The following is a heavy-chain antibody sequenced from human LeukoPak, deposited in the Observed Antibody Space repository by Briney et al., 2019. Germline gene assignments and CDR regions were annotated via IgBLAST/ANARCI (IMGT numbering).Heavy chain of an antibody. V-gene: IGHV4-34*01. Sequence: SETLSLTCAVYGGSLSGYYWSWIRQPPGKGLEWIGEINHSGSTNYNPSLKSRVTISVDTSKNQFSLKLSSVTAADTAVYYCARVQYSSSWYSVWYFDLWGRGTLVTVSS. J-gene: IGHJ2*01. CDR1: GGSLSGYY. D-gene: IGHD6-13*01. CDR2: INHSGST. CDR3: ARVQYSSSWYSVWYFDL.